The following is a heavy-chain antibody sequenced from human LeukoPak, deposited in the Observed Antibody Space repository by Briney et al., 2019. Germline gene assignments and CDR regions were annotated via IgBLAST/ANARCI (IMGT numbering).Heavy chain of an antibody. CDR3: ASGLLGYYFDY. CDR1: GYSFTSYW. Sequence: GESLKISCKGSGYSFTSYWIGRVRQMPGKGLEWLGIIYPGDSDTRYSPSFQGQVTISADKSISTAYLQWSSLKASDTGIYYCASGLLGYYFDYWGQGTLVTVSS. J-gene: IGHJ4*02. CDR2: IYPGDSDT. V-gene: IGHV5-51*01.